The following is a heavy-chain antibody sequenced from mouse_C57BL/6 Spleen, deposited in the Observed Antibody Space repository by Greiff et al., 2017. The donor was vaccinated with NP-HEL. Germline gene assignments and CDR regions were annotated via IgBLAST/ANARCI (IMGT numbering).Heavy chain of an antibody. CDR1: GYAFSSYW. Sequence: QVQLQQSGAELVKPGASVKLSCTASGYAFSSYWMNWVKQRPGKGLEWIGQIYPGDGDTNYNGKFKGKATLTADKSSSTAYMQLSGLTTEDSAVYFCARWDGNYEGLAYWGQGTLVTVSA. CDR3: ARWDGNYEGLAY. J-gene: IGHJ3*01. D-gene: IGHD2-1*01. V-gene: IGHV1-80*01. CDR2: IYPGDGDT.